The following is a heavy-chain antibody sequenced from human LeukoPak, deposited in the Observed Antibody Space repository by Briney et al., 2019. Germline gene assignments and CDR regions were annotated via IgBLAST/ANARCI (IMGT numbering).Heavy chain of an antibody. V-gene: IGHV1-24*01. Sequence: ASVKVSCKVSGYTLTELSMHWVRQAPGKGLEWMGGFDPEDGETIYAQKFQGRVTMTEDTSTDTAYMELSSLRSEDTAVYYCATDLLGGTSPAAAATDYWAREPWSPSPQ. CDR1: GYTLTELS. D-gene: IGHD6-13*01. J-gene: IGHJ4*02. CDR2: FDPEDGET. CDR3: ATDLLGGTSPAAAATDY.